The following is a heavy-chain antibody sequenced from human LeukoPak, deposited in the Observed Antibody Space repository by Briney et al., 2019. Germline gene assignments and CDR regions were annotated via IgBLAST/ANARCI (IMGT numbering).Heavy chain of an antibody. V-gene: IGHV1-8*01. D-gene: IGHD3-22*01. CDR2: INLNSGNT. CDR3: ARDRSMIVVVMKEGPDY. J-gene: IGHJ4*02. CDR1: GYTFTRYD. Sequence: ASVKVSCTASGYTFTRYDINWVRQATGQGLEWMGWINLNSGNTGYAQKFQGRVTMTRNTSISTAYMELSSLRSEDTAVYYCARDRSMIVVVMKEGPDYWGQGTLVTVSS.